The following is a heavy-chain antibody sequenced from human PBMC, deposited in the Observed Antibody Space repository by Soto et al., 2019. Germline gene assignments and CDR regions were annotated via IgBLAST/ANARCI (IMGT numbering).Heavy chain of an antibody. CDR1: GFTFSSYA. J-gene: IGHJ6*02. CDR3: ARRIAVAGTPYYYGMDV. V-gene: IGHV3-23*01. D-gene: IGHD6-19*01. Sequence: GGSLRLSCAASGFTFSSYAMSWVRQAPGKGLEWVSAISGSGGSTYYADSVKGRFTISRHNSKNTLYLQMNSLRAEDTAVYYCARRIAVAGTPYYYGMDVWGQGTTVTVSS. CDR2: ISGSGGST.